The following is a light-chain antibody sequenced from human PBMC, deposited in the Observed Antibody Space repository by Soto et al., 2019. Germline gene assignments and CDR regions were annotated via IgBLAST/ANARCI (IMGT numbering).Light chain of an antibody. Sequence: EVVLTQSPGTLSLSPGERATLPCRASQSVSNTYVAWYQHIPGQTPRLLIYGASNRATGIPDRFSGSGSGTDFTLTISRLEPEDFAVYHCQQYSDSPPTFGQGTKVDIK. V-gene: IGKV3-20*01. CDR1: QSVSNTY. CDR2: GAS. J-gene: IGKJ1*01. CDR3: QQYSDSPPT.